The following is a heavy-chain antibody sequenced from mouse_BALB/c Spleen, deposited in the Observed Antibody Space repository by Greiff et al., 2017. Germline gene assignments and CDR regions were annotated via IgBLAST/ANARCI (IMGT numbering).Heavy chain of an antibody. Sequence: QVQLKESGAELARPGASVKMSCKASGYTFTSYTMHWVKQRPGQGLEWIGYINPSSGYTNYNQKFKDKATLTADKSSSTAYMQLSSLTSEDSAVYYCASGEEQAWFAYWGQGTLVTVSA. CDR3: ASGEEQAWFAY. J-gene: IGHJ3*01. CDR2: INPSSGYT. V-gene: IGHV1-4*01. CDR1: GYTFTSYT.